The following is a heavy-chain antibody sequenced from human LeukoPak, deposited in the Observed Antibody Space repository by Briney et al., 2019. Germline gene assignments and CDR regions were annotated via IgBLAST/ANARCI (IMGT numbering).Heavy chain of an antibody. Sequence: SETLSLTCTVSGGSISSSSYYWGWIRQPPGKGLEWIGSIYYSGSTYYNPSLKSRVTISVDTSKNQFSLKLSSVTAADTAVYYCARGVVRIGKRWYFDLWGRGTLVTVSS. D-gene: IGHD2-15*01. CDR1: GGSISSSSYY. V-gene: IGHV4-39*07. J-gene: IGHJ2*01. CDR2: IYYSGST. CDR3: ARGVVRIGKRWYFDL.